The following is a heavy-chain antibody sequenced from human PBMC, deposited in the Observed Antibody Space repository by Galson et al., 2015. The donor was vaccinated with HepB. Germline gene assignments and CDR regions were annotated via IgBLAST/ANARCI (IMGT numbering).Heavy chain of an antibody. CDR3: AKLTRGSDSSYFWFDP. CDR2: VYHTGGT. V-gene: IGHV4-4*02. D-gene: IGHD6-6*01. CDR1: GGYITTNTW. J-gene: IGHJ5*02. Sequence: ETLSLTCAVSGGYITTNTWWTWVRQPPGKGLEWIGEVYHTGGTNYNTSLKSRVTVLVDESKKQFSLKLNSVTAADTAVYYCAKLTRGSDSSYFWFDPWGQGTLVTVSS.